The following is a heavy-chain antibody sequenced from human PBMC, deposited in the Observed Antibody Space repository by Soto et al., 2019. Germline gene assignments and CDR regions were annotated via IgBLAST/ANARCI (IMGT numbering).Heavy chain of an antibody. CDR3: TTATWLGTTGTKG. J-gene: IGHJ4*02. CDR2: IKSKTDGGTT. D-gene: IGHD1-1*01. Sequence: EVQLVESGGGLVKPGGSLRLSCAASGFTFSNAWISWVRQAPGKGLEWVGRIKSKTDGGTTDYAAPVKGRFTISRDDSKNTLYLQMNSLNTEDTAVYYCTTATWLGTTGTKGWGQGTLVTVYS. CDR1: GFTFSNAW. V-gene: IGHV3-15*01.